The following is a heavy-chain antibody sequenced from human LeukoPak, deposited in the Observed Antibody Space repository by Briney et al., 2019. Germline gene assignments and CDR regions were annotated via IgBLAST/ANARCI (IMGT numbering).Heavy chain of an antibody. CDR3: ARAPYYYDSSGYYYYAFDI. Sequence: GGSLRLSCAASGFTFSSYSTNWVRQAPGKGLEWVSSISSSSSYIYYADSVKGRFTISRDNAKNSLYLQMNSLRAEDTAVYYCARAPYYYDSSGYYYYAFDIWGQGTMVTVSS. D-gene: IGHD3-22*01. CDR1: GFTFSSYS. CDR2: ISSSSSYI. V-gene: IGHV3-21*01. J-gene: IGHJ3*02.